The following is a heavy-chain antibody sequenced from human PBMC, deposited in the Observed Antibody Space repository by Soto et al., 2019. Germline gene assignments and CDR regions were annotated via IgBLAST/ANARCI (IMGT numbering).Heavy chain of an antibody. CDR3: TRTGAAAADYYGMDV. CDR2: IRSKANSYAT. Sequence: EVQLVESGGGLVQPGGSLKLSCAASGFTFSGSAMHWVRQASGKGLEWVGRIRSKANSYATAYAASVKGRFTISRDDSKNTAYLQMNSLKTEDTAVYYCTRTGAAAADYYGMDVWGQGTTVTVSS. D-gene: IGHD6-13*01. CDR1: GFTFSGSA. V-gene: IGHV3-73*02. J-gene: IGHJ6*02.